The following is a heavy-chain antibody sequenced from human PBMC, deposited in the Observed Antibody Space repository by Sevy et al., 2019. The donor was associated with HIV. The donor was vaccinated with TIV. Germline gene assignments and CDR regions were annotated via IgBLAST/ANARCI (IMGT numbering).Heavy chain of an antibody. J-gene: IGHJ3*02. CDR2: VSYDGSTK. CDR3: AKGSKATGSAFDI. Sequence: GGSLRLSCAASGFIFSNYGMHWVRQAPGKGLEWVAVVSYDGSTKYYTGSVRGRLSISRDNSKNTVYLQMNSLRVEDTAVYYCAKGSKATGSAFDIWGQGTMVTVSS. V-gene: IGHV3-30*18. CDR1: GFIFSNYG. D-gene: IGHD1-1*01.